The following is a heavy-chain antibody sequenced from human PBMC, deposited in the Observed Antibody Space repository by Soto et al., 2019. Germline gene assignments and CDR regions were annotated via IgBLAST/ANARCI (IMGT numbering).Heavy chain of an antibody. J-gene: IGHJ6*02. D-gene: IGHD3-3*01. CDR2: MNPNSGNT. CDR1: GYTFTSYD. V-gene: IGHV1-8*01. CDR3: ARPRSGSYYYGMDV. Sequence: QVQLVQSGAEVKKPGASVKVSCKASGYTFTSYDINWVRQATGQGLEWMGWMNPNSGNTGYAQKFQGRVTMTRNTSIITAYMELSSLRSEDTAVHYCARPRSGSYYYGMDVWGQGTAVTVSS.